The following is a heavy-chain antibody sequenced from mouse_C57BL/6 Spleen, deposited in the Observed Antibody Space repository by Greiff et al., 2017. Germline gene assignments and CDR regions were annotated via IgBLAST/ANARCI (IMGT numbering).Heavy chain of an antibody. CDR3: ARGGSNYEDAMDY. Sequence: QVQLQQPGAELVKPGASVKLSCKASGYTFTSYWMQWVKQRPGQGLEWIGEIDPSDSYTNYNQKFKGKATLTVDTSSSSAYMQLSSLTSEDSAVYSCARGGSNYEDAMDYWGQGTSVTVSS. CDR2: IDPSDSYT. CDR1: GYTFTSYW. J-gene: IGHJ4*01. V-gene: IGHV1-50*01. D-gene: IGHD2-5*01.